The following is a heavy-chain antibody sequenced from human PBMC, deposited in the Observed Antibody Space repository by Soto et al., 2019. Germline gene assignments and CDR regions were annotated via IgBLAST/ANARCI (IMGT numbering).Heavy chain of an antibody. D-gene: IGHD6-13*01. CDR3: ARAAHYSSPFRWFDP. J-gene: IGHJ5*02. Sequence: DLEWIGYIYYSGSTYYNPSLKSRVTISVDTSKNQFSLKLSSVTAADTVVYYCARAAHYSSPFRWFDPWGQGTLVTVSS. CDR2: IYYSGST. V-gene: IGHV4-31*02.